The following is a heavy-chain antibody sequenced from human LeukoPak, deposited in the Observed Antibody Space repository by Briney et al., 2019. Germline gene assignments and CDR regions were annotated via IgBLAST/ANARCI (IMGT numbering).Heavy chain of an antibody. V-gene: IGHV3-23*01. D-gene: IGHD3-10*01. J-gene: IGHJ4*02. Sequence: GGSLRLSCEAAGFTFSRYALCWVRQAPGRGLEWVSAISGSGSSTYYADFVKGRFTISRDNSKNTLFLQMSSLRAEDTATYYCAKHYRSGTYNNYLTYCGQGTLVSVSS. CDR1: GFTFSRYA. CDR3: AKHYRSGTYNNYLTY. CDR2: ISGSGSST.